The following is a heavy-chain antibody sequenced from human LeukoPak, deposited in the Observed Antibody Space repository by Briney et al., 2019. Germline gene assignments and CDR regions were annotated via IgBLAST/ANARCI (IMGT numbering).Heavy chain of an antibody. CDR1: GGSISSYY. V-gene: IGHV4-4*07. CDR3: ARVAVAGKKFDY. J-gene: IGHJ4*02. CDR2: MYTSGST. Sequence: SETLSLTCTVSGGSISSYYWSWIRQPAGRGLEWIGRMYTSGSTNYNPSLKSRVTMSVDTSKNQFSLKLSSVTAADTAVYYCARVAVAGKKFDYWGQGTLVTVSS. D-gene: IGHD6-19*01.